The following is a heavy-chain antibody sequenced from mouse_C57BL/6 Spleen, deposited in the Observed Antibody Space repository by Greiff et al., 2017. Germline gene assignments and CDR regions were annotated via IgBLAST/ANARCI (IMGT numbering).Heavy chain of an antibody. V-gene: IGHV1-62-2*01. Sequence: QVQLQQSGAELVKPGASVKLSCKASGYTFTEYTIHWVKQRSGQGLEWIGWVYPGSGSIKYNEKFKDKATLTADKSSSTVYMELSRLTSEDSAVYFCASHEDEGYDGFWYFDVCGTGTTVTVSS. CDR3: ASHEDEGYDGFWYFDV. J-gene: IGHJ1*03. CDR2: VYPGSGSI. CDR1: GYTFTEYT. D-gene: IGHD2-3*01.